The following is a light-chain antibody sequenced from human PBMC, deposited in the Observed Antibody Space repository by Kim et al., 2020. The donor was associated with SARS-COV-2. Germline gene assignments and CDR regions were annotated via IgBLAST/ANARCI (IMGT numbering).Light chain of an antibody. V-gene: IGKV1-5*01. CDR3: QQYSSYST. J-gene: IGKJ1*01. Sequence: SASVGDRVTITCRASQSISSSLAWYQQNPGEAPELLIYAASTLERGVPSRFSGTGSGTEFTLTISSLHSEDLATYYCQQYSSYSTFGQGTKVDIK. CDR1: QSISSS. CDR2: AAS.